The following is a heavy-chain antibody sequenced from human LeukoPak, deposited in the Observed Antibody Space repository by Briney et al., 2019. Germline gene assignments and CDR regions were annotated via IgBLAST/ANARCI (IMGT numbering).Heavy chain of an antibody. Sequence: GGSLRLSCAASGFTVSSNYMSWVRQAPGKGLEWVSSISSRGGSTYYADSVKGRFTISRDNSKNTLSLQMNSLRAEDTALYYCAKDQFPYDDLEYFHYWGQGTLVTVSS. CDR3: AKDQFPYDDLEYFHY. V-gene: IGHV3-23*01. J-gene: IGHJ1*01. CDR2: ISSRGGST. D-gene: IGHD3-3*01. CDR1: GFTVSSNY.